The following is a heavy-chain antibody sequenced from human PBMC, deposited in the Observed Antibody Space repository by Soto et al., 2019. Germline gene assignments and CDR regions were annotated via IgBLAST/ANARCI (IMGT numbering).Heavy chain of an antibody. J-gene: IGHJ4*02. D-gene: IGHD3-9*01. CDR3: AKDPSTGSADY. V-gene: IGHV3-23*01. CDR1: GFRLSNYA. Sequence: GGSLRLARTASGFRLSNYAMNWVRQAPGKGLEWVSTLSKDGANEHYADSVKGRFTISRDGSKNTLYLQMNSLRAEDTAMYYCAKDPSTGSADYWGQGTQVTVSS. CDR2: LSKDGANE.